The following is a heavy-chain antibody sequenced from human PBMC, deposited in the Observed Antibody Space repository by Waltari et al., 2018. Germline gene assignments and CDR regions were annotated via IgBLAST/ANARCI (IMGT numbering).Heavy chain of an antibody. CDR3: ARDRGRGLYLDT. CDR2: FHGSGRS. CDR1: GSSVSRAYW. V-gene: IGHV4-4*02. J-gene: IGHJ5*02. D-gene: IGHD2-15*01. Sequence: QFQLQESGPGLVTPSGTLSLSCDVSGSSVSRAYWWSWVLQSPQKGLEWIGHFHGSGRSNYSPSFASRVTVSLDTSNNEFSLKVTSATAADTAMYYCARDRGRGLYLDTWGPGTLVTVSP.